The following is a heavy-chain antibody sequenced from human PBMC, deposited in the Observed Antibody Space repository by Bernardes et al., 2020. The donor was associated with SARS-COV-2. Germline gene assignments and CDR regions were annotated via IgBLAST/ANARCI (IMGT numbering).Heavy chain of an antibody. CDR1: GGSISSSSYY. V-gene: IGHV3-7*03. CDR3: ARASGRGALDI. D-gene: IGHD3-3*01. CDR2: IKQDGSQK. J-gene: IGHJ4*02. Sequence: EPLSLTCTVSGGSISSSSYYWGRVRQAPGKGLEWVANIKQDGSQKNYADSVTGRFTIYRDNAKNSVHLQVNSLTAEDMAVYYCARASGRGALDIWGQGALVTVSS.